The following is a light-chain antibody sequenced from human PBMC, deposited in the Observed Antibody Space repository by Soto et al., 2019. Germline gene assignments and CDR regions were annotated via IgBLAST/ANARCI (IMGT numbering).Light chain of an antibody. CDR2: AAS. J-gene: IGKJ2*01. V-gene: IGKV1-39*01. Sequence: DIQMTQSPSSLSASVGDRVTITCRASQSIDFYLHWYQHKPGKAPKLLIYAASSLQSGVPSRFSGSGSGTDFTLTISSLQPEDFATYYCQQSYSTPYTFGQGTKVEIK. CDR3: QQSYSTPYT. CDR1: QSIDFY.